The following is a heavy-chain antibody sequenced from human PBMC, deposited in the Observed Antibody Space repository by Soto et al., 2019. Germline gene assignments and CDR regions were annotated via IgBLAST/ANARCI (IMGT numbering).Heavy chain of an antibody. Sequence: KTSETLSLTCTVSGGSISSGDYYWSWIRQPPGKGLEWIGYIYYSGSTYYNPSLKSRVTISVDTSKNQFSLKLSSVTAADTAVYYCARDLGEYCSSTSCRDYGMDVWGQGTTVTVSS. CDR2: IYYSGST. V-gene: IGHV4-30-4*01. CDR3: ARDLGEYCSSTSCRDYGMDV. CDR1: GGSISSGDYY. J-gene: IGHJ6*02. D-gene: IGHD2-2*01.